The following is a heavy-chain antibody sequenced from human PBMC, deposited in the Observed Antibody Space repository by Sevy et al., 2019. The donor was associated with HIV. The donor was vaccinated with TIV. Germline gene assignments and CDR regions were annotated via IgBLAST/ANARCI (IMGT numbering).Heavy chain of an antibody. Sequence: GGSLRLSCAASGFTFSSYAMSWVRQAPGKGLEWDSGVSGSGGNKYYADSAKGRFTISRDNSKNTLYLQMNSLRVEDTAVYYCAKDGEVKKYYYESSGYFFDYWGQGTLVTVSS. CDR1: GFTFSSYA. V-gene: IGHV3-23*01. CDR3: AKDGEVKKYYYESSGYFFDY. J-gene: IGHJ4*02. D-gene: IGHD3-22*01. CDR2: VSGSGGNK.